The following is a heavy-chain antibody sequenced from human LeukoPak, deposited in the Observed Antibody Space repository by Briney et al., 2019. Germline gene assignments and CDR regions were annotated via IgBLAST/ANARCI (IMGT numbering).Heavy chain of an antibody. V-gene: IGHV3-49*03. CDR1: GFTFGDYA. Sequence: GGSLSLSCTASGFTFGDYAMSWFRQAPGKGLEWVGFIRSKAYGGTTEYAASVKGRFTISRDDSKSIAYLQMNSLKTEDTAVYYCTREGDGSVYFDYWGQGTLVTVSS. CDR2: IRSKAYGGTT. CDR3: TREGDGSVYFDY. D-gene: IGHD5-24*01. J-gene: IGHJ4*02.